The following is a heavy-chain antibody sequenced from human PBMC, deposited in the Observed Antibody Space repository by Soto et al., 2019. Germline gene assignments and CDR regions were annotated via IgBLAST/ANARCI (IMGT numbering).Heavy chain of an antibody. CDR1: GFTFSNSI. CDR2: ISGSSDFL. CDR3: ATSTWYAFDI. V-gene: IGHV3-21*01. J-gene: IGHJ3*02. Sequence: GGSLRLSCAASGFTFSNSIINWVRQAPGQGLEWVSSISGSSDFLYYADSVKGRFTISRDTAANSLYLQMNSLRAEDTAVYYCATSTWYAFDIWGQGTMVTVSS. D-gene: IGHD6-13*01.